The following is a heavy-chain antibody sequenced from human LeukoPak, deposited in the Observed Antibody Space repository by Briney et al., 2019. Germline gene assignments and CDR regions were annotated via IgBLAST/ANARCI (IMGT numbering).Heavy chain of an antibody. D-gene: IGHD3-10*01. V-gene: IGHV1-69*13. CDR3: AMHYGSDSSVFYNYGMDV. CDR2: IIPIFGTA. Sequence: SVKVSCKASGGTFSSYAISWVRQAPGQGLEWMGGIIPIFGTANYAQKFQGRVTITADESTSTAYMEPSSLRSEDTAVYYCAMHYGSDSSVFYNYGMDVWGQGTTVTVSS. CDR1: GGTFSSYA. J-gene: IGHJ6*02.